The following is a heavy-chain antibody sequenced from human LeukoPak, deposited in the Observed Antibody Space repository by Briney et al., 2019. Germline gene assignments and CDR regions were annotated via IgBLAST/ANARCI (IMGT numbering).Heavy chain of an antibody. CDR3: ARDPLRPDVYYYYMDV. J-gene: IGHJ6*03. V-gene: IGHV4-59*12. Sequence: SETLSLTCTVSVGSISSYYWSWIRQPPGKGLEWIGYIYYSGSTNYNPSLKSRVTISLDTSKNQFSLTLNSVTDADTAVYYCARDPLRPDVYYYYMDVWGKGTTVTVSS. CDR1: VGSISSYY. CDR2: IYYSGST.